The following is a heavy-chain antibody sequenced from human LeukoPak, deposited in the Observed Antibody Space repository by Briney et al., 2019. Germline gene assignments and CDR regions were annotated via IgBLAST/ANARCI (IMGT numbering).Heavy chain of an antibody. CDR1: GYSFPTYW. Sequence: GESLKISCKGSGYSFPTYWIGWVRQMPGKGLEWMGIIYPGDSATTYSPSFQGQVTISADKSISTAYLQWSSLKASDTAMYYCVRQGAGTAFDIWGQGTVVTVSS. CDR3: VRQGAGTAFDI. CDR2: IYPGDSAT. V-gene: IGHV5-51*01. J-gene: IGHJ3*02. D-gene: IGHD6-19*01.